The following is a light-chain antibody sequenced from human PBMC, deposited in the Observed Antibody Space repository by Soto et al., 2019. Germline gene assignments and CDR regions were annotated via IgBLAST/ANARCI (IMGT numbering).Light chain of an antibody. Sequence: DVVMIQSPLSLPVTLGQPASISCRSSQSLVYSDGNTYLNWFQQRPDQSPRRLIYKISNRDSGVPDRFSGSGSGTDFTLRISRVEVEDVGVYYCMQGAHWPYTFGQGTKLELK. CDR2: KIS. J-gene: IGKJ2*01. CDR3: MQGAHWPYT. V-gene: IGKV2-30*01. CDR1: QSLVYSDGNTY.